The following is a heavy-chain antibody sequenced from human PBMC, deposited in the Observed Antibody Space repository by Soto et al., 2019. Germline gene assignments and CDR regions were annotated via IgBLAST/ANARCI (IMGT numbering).Heavy chain of an antibody. CDR3: SREGPLGTQV. V-gene: IGHV4-61*01. D-gene: IGHD1-1*01. J-gene: IGHJ3*01. CDR1: GGSVSSTNNY. CDR2: IYYSGST. Sequence: PSETLSLTCSVSGGSVSSTNNYWNWIRQRPGKGLEWIGYIYYSGSTNYNPSLGGRLTMSIDTSRNQFSLKLNSVTAADTAVYYCSREGPLGTQVWGQGTMVTVSS.